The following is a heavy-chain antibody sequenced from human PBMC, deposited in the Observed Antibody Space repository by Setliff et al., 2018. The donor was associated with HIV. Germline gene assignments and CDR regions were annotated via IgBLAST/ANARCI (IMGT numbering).Heavy chain of an antibody. CDR2: IIPSGGST. CDR1: GYTFTKSI. Sequence: ASVKVSCKASGYTFTKSIIHWVRQAPGQGLEWMGAIIPSGGSTGYAEKFQARVTLTRDTSTSTVYMELSSLREEDTAVYYWARDGASGSGYYWADYWGQGTLVTVSS. J-gene: IGHJ4*02. V-gene: IGHV1-46*01. D-gene: IGHD3-3*01. CDR3: ARDGASGSGYYWADY.